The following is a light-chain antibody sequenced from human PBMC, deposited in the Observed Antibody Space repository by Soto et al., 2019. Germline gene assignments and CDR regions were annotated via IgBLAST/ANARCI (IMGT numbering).Light chain of an antibody. J-gene: IGLJ1*01. CDR3: SSYTSSNTYV. CDR2: NVS. V-gene: IGLV2-14*03. CDR1: SIDVGGYNS. Sequence: QSVLTKPASVSGSPGQSIAISCPGTSIDVGGYNSVSWYQQHPGKAPKLMIYNVSNRPPGVSDRFSGSKSGNTASLTISGLQAEDEADYYCSSYTSSNTYVFGTGTKVTVL.